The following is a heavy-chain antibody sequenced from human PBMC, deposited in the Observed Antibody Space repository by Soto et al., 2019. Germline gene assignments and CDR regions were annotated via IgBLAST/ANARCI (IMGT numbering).Heavy chain of an antibody. J-gene: IGHJ4*02. CDR2: ISYDGSNK. CDR3: ARDRRIQLWFRFDY. Sequence: GSLRLSCAASGFTFSSYAMHWVRQAPGKGLEGVAVISYDGSNKYYADSVKGRFTISRDNSKNTLYLQMNSLRAEDTAVYYCARDRRIQLWFRFDYWGQGTLVTVSS. CDR1: GFTFSSYA. D-gene: IGHD5-18*01. V-gene: IGHV3-30-3*01.